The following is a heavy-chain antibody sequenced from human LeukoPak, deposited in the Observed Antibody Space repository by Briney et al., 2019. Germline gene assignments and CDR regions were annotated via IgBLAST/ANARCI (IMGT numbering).Heavy chain of an antibody. Sequence: KPSETLSLTCTVSGGSISSYYWSWIRQPPGKGLEWIGYIYYSGSTNYNPSLKSRVTISVDTSKNQFSLKLSSVTAADTAVYYCAALGLAAFDIWGQGTMVTVSS. CDR3: AALGLAAFDI. CDR2: IYYSGST. J-gene: IGHJ3*02. V-gene: IGHV4-59*12. D-gene: IGHD6-19*01. CDR1: GGSISSYY.